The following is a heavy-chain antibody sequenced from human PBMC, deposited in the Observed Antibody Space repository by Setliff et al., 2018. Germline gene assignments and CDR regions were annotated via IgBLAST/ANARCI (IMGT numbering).Heavy chain of an antibody. CDR3: AGGQPLVRKYYYYMDV. Sequence: SVKVSCKASGGTFSSYVTSWVREAPGQGLEWMGGIIPMFGTNYAQKFQGRVTITADESTSTAYMELSSLGSEDAAVYYCAGGQPLVRKYYYYMDVWGKGTTVTVSS. J-gene: IGHJ6*03. D-gene: IGHD3-10*01. CDR2: IIPMFGT. CDR1: GGTFSSYV. V-gene: IGHV1-69*13.